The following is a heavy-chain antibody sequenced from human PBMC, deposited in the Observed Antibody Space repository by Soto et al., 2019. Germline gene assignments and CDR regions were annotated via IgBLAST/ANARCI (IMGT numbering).Heavy chain of an antibody. D-gene: IGHD3-16*01. CDR1: SGAISNDYYY. Sequence: LSLTCTVSSGAISNDYYYWSWIRQPPGRGLEWIGYIYYSGRTYYNPSLKSRLFISLDISKDQFSLRLSSVTAADTAVYYCARGGAITDFYFDSWGQGTLVTVSS. CDR3: ARGGAITDFYFDS. V-gene: IGHV4-30-4*01. CDR2: IYYSGRT. J-gene: IGHJ4*02.